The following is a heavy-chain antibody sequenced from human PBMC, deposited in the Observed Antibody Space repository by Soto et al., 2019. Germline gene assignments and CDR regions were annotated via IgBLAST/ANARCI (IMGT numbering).Heavy chain of an antibody. CDR3: ARGSNGAPPVFDI. CDR1: GFTFSDHY. J-gene: IGHJ3*02. V-gene: IGHV3-72*01. D-gene: IGHD1-26*01. CDR2: SRNRANSYTK. Sequence: EVQLVESGGGLVQPGGSLRLSCAASGFTFSDHYMDWVRQAPGKGLEWLGRSRNRANSYTKEYAASGKGRLTGSRDDSKNSLYLKMNSLKTEDTAVYYCARGSNGAPPVFDIWGQGAMVTVSS.